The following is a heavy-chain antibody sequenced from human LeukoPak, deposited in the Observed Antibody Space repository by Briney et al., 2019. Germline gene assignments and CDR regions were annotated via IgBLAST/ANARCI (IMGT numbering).Heavy chain of an antibody. CDR2: INPNSGGT. CDR1: GYTFTGYY. Sequence: ASVKVSCKASGYTFTGYYMHWVRQAPGQGLEWMGWINPNSGGTNYAQKFQGRVTMTRDTSISTAYMELSRLRSDDTAVYYCARDEDSGWYSDYYYYMDVWGKGTTVTVSS. D-gene: IGHD6-19*01. CDR3: ARDEDSGWYSDYYYYMDV. J-gene: IGHJ6*03. V-gene: IGHV1-2*02.